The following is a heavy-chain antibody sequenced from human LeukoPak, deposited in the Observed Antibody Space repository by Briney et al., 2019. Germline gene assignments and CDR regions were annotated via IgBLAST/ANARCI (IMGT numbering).Heavy chain of an antibody. V-gene: IGHV3-48*03. CDR3: ARTNWGLGGAFDI. D-gene: IGHD7-27*01. CDR2: ISNSGTTI. CDR1: GFTFSSYE. Sequence: PGGSLRLSCAAPGFTFSSYEMNWVRQAPGKGLEWVSKISNSGTTIYYADSVKGRFTISRDNAKNSLYLQLNSLRAEDTAIYYCARTNWGLGGAFDIWGQGTMVTGSS. J-gene: IGHJ3*02.